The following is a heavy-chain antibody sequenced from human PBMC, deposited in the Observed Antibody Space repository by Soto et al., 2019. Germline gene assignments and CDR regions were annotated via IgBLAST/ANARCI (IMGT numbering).Heavy chain of an antibody. V-gene: IGHV4-31*03. CDR3: TREASGDFDY. Sequence: QVQLQESGPGLVKPSQTLSLTCTVSGGSISSGNYYWTWIRQHPGKGLEWIGYIYHSGSTHYNPSLKSRVIISVDTSKNQFSLKLNSVTAADTAVYYCTREASGDFDYWGQGTLVTVSS. J-gene: IGHJ4*02. CDR2: IYHSGST. CDR1: GGSISSGNYY. D-gene: IGHD2-15*01.